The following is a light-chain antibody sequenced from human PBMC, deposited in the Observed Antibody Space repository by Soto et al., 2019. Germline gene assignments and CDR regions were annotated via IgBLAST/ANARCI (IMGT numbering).Light chain of an antibody. Sequence: AIRMTQSPSSFSASTGDRVTITCRASQGISSYLAWYQQKPGKAPKILIYAASTLQSGVPSRFSGSGSGTDFTLTISCLQSADFATYYCQQYYSYQYTFGQGTKLEIK. CDR2: AAS. J-gene: IGKJ2*01. CDR1: QGISSY. CDR3: QQYYSYQYT. V-gene: IGKV1-8*01.